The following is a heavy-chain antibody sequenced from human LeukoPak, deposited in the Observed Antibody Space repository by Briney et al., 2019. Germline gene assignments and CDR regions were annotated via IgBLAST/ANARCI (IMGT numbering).Heavy chain of an antibody. Sequence: PGGSLRLSCAASGFTFSSYSMNWVRQAPGKGLEWVSSISSSSSYIYYADSVKGRFTISRDNAKNSPYLQMNSLRAEDTAVYYCARETPFYSSSDYYYYYYMDVWGKGTTVTVSS. CDR3: ARETPFYSSSDYYYYYYMDV. CDR2: ISSSSSYI. J-gene: IGHJ6*03. D-gene: IGHD6-6*01. CDR1: GFTFSSYS. V-gene: IGHV3-21*01.